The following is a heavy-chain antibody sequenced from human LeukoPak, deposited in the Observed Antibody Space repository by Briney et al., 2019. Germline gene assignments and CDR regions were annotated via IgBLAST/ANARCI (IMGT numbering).Heavy chain of an antibody. D-gene: IGHD1-26*01. CDR2: IYHTGST. V-gene: IGHV4-38-2*01. Sequence: SETLSLTCSVSGYSISTNYYWGWIRQPPGKGLEWIGNIYHTGSTYYSPSLMSRVTISYDRSKNQFSLKLTSVTAADTAVYYCAKQGGSGNYYPNAWGQGTLSPSPQ. J-gene: IGHJ1*01. CDR3: AKQGGSGNYYPNA. CDR1: GYSISTNYY.